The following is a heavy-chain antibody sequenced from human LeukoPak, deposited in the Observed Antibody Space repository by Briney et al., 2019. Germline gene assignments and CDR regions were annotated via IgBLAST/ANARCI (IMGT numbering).Heavy chain of an antibody. CDR3: ATTVAGYPDDYLDY. J-gene: IGHJ4*02. Sequence: PGGSLRLSCAASGFTFSSYAMNWVRQAPGKGLERVAHTNQDGSKNYYVDSVRGRFTISRDNAKNSLYLQMNSLRAEDTAVYYCATTVAGYPDDYLDYWGQGTLVTVSS. CDR1: GFTFSSYA. V-gene: IGHV3-7*01. CDR2: TNQDGSKN. D-gene: IGHD6-19*01.